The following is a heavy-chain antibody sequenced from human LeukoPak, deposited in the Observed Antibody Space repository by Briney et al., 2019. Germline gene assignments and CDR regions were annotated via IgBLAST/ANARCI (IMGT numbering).Heavy chain of an antibody. V-gene: IGHV4-34*01. CDR3: ARRHGYCTSSSCYKWGWFDP. D-gene: IGHD2-2*03. CDR2: INHSGST. J-gene: IGHJ5*02. Sequence: GSLRLSCAASGFTFDCCGMHWVRQAPGKGLEWIGEINHSGSTNYNSSLKSRVTISVDTSKNQFSLKLSSVTAADTAVYFCARRHGYCTSSSCYKWGWFDPWGQGTLVTVSS. CDR1: GFTFDCCG.